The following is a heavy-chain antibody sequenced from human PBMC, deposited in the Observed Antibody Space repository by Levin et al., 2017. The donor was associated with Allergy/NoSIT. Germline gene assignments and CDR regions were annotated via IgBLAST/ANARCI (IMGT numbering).Heavy chain of an antibody. CDR2: INHSGST. J-gene: IGHJ6*03. Sequence: MSSETLSLTCAVYGGSFSGYYWSWIRQPPGKGLEWIGEINHSGSTNYNPSLKSRVTISVDTSKNQFSLKLSSVTAADTAVYYCARGCKGIHYYYDYYMDVWGKGTTVTVSS. CDR3: ARGCKGIHYYYDYYMDV. V-gene: IGHV4-34*01. CDR1: GGSFSGYY.